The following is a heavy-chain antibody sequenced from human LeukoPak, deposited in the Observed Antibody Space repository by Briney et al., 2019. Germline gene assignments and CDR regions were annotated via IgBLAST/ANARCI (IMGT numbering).Heavy chain of an antibody. CDR1: GFTFDDYA. Sequence: PGGSLRLSCAASGFTFDDYAMHWVRQAPGKGLEWVSGISWNSGSIGYADSVKGRFTISRDNAKNSLYLQMNSLRAEDTALYYCAKDTAPFGSGVFDYWGQGTLVTVSS. CDR3: AKDTAPFGSGVFDY. J-gene: IGHJ4*02. V-gene: IGHV3-9*01. CDR2: ISWNSGSI. D-gene: IGHD3-10*01.